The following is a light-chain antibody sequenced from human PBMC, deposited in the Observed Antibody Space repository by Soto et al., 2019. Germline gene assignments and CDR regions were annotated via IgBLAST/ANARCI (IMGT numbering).Light chain of an antibody. Sequence: DIVLTHSPGTLSLSPGASATLSCRAIQSISSNSLAWYQQKPGQAPRLLIYDKSKRATGIPGRFSGSGSGTDFTLTIYRMEPEDFAVFYCQQYGSSPYTFGQGTKVDIK. CDR1: QSISSNS. CDR2: DKS. J-gene: IGKJ2*01. V-gene: IGKV3-20*01. CDR3: QQYGSSPYT.